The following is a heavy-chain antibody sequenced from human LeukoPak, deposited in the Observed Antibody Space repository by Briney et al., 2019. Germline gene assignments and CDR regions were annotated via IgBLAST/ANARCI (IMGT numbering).Heavy chain of an antibody. CDR2: IIPIFGTA. CDR1: GGTFSSYA. V-gene: IGHV1-69*06. Sequence: ASVKVSCKASGGTFSSYAISWVRQAPGQGLEWMGGIIPIFGTANYAQKFQGRVTITADKSTSTAYMELSSLRSEDTAVYYCASDLIYYDILTGPTLTRQYYMDVWGKGTTVTVSS. CDR3: ASDLIYYDILTGPTLTRQYYMDV. D-gene: IGHD3-9*01. J-gene: IGHJ6*03.